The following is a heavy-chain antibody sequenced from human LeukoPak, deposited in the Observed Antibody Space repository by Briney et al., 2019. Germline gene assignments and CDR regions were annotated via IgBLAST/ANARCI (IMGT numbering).Heavy chain of an antibody. D-gene: IGHD3-16*01. Sequence: ASVKVSCKGSVYTCTDYYLHWVRQAPGQGLAGVGYINPRDGGTSSPQNFRGRVTMTTDASSSTAYMELSRLTSDGTAIYYCGREGNAMLSKDLDYWGQGTLVTVSS. CDR3: GREGNAMLSKDLDY. CDR2: INPRDGGT. J-gene: IGHJ4*02. V-gene: IGHV1-2*02. CDR1: VYTCTDYY.